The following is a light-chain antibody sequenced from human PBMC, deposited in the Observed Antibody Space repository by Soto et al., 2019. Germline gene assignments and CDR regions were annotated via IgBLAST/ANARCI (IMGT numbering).Light chain of an antibody. CDR1: QSIGSR. CDR3: QHYNNYPLT. J-gene: IGKJ4*01. V-gene: IGKV1-5*01. CDR2: GAS. Sequence: DIQMTQSPSTLSASVGDRVTITCRASQSIGSRLAWHQQKPGKAPKLLICGASSLESGVPSRFSGSGSGTEFTLTISSLQPDDFATYYCQHYNNYPLTFGGGTKVDIK.